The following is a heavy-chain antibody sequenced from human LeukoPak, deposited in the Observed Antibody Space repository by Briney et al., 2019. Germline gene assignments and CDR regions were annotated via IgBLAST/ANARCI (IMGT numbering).Heavy chain of an antibody. Sequence: GGSLRLSCAASGFTFSSYGMSWVRQAPGKGLEWVSAISGSGGSTYYADSVKGRFTISRDNSKNTLYLQMNSLRAEDTAVYYCAKDVGDYYDSSGYYYFIDYFDYWGQGTLVTVSS. V-gene: IGHV3-23*01. D-gene: IGHD3-22*01. CDR2: ISGSGGST. J-gene: IGHJ4*02. CDR3: AKDVGDYYDSSGYYYFIDYFDY. CDR1: GFTFSSYG.